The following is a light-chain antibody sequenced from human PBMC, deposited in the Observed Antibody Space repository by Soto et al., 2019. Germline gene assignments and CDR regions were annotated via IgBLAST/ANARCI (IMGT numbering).Light chain of an antibody. J-gene: IGLJ1*01. V-gene: IGLV1-44*01. CDR1: SSNIGSNT. CDR3: AAWDDSLNGSYV. Sequence: QSVLTQPPSASGTPGQRVTVSCSGSSSNIGSNTVNWYQQLPGTAPKLLIYSNNQRPSGVPDRFSGSKSGTSASLAISGLQSEDEADYYCAAWDDSLNGSYVFGTGTTLTVL. CDR2: SNN.